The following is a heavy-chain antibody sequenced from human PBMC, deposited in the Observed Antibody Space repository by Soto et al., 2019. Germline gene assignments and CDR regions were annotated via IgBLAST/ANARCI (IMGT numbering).Heavy chain of an antibody. V-gene: IGHV4-39*01. D-gene: IGHD1-26*01. Sequence: KPSETLSLTCSVSGGSISSSSYYWGWVRQPPGMGLEWIGSIYYNGNTYYNPSLESRVTISVDTSKNQFSLTLISVTAADTALYYCATLYSGNYFLDYWGQGTLVTVSS. J-gene: IGHJ4*02. CDR3: ATLYSGNYFLDY. CDR1: GGSISSSSYY. CDR2: IYYNGNT.